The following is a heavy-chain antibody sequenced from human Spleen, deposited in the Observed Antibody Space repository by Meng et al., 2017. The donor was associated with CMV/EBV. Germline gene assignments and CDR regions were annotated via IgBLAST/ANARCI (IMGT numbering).Heavy chain of an antibody. CDR3: ARGNTFTMMAH. CDR2: ISYDGLNK. D-gene: IGHD3-22*01. CDR1: GFTFRNYA. Sequence: GGSLRLSCAASGFTFRNYAVHWVRQAPGKGLEWVAMISYDGLNKYSADSVKGRITISRDNSKDTSYLQLNSLTADDTATYYCARGNTFTMMAHWGQGTLVTVSS. J-gene: IGHJ4*02. V-gene: IGHV3-33*01.